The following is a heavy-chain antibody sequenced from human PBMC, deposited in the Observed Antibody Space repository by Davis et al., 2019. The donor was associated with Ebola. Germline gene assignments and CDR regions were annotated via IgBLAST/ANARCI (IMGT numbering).Heavy chain of an antibody. Sequence: ASVKVSCKVSGYTLTELSMHWVRQAPGKGLAWMGGFDPEDGETIYAQKFQGRVTITRDTSASTAYMELSRLRSDDTAVYYCARGGYSYGYYYYGMDVWGQGTTVTVSS. CDR2: FDPEDGET. V-gene: IGHV1-24*01. CDR1: GYTLTELS. D-gene: IGHD5-18*01. J-gene: IGHJ6*02. CDR3: ARGGYSYGYYYYGMDV.